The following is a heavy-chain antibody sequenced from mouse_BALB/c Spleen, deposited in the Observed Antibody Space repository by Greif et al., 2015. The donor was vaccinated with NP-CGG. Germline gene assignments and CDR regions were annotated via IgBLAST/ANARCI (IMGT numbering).Heavy chain of an antibody. CDR2: INPNNGGT. J-gene: IGHJ3*01. CDR1: GYTFTEYP. V-gene: IGHV1-18*01. Sequence: VQLQQSGPELVKPGASVKISCKTSGYTFTEYPMHWVKQNHGKSLAWIGGINPNNGGTSYNQKFKGKATLTVDKSSSTAYMGLRSLTAEDSAVCYCVHNWAWFAYCGQGTLGTVSA. D-gene: IGHD4-1*02. CDR3: VHNWAWFAY.